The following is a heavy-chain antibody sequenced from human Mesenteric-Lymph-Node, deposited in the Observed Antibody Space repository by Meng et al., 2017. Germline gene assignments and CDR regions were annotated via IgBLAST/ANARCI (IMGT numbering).Heavy chain of an antibody. V-gene: IGHV4-38-2*02. CDR1: GYSISSGYY. J-gene: IGHJ4*02. CDR2: IYHSGST. CDR3: AREGYDILTGYYYFDY. D-gene: IGHD3-9*01. Sequence: SETLSLTCTVSGYSISSGYYWGWIRQPPGKGLEWIGSIYHSGSTYYNPSLKSRVTISVDTSKNQFSLKLSSVTAADTAVYYCAREGYDILTGYYYFDYWGQGTLVTVSS.